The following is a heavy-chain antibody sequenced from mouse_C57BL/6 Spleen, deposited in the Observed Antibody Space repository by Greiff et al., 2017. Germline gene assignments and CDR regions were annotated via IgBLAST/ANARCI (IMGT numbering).Heavy chain of an antibody. V-gene: IGHV1-4*01. CDR2: INPCSGYT. Sequence: VQGVESGAVLARPGASVKMSCKASGYTFTSYTMNWVKQRPGQGLEWIGYINPCSGYTKYNQKFKDKATLTADKSSSTAYMHLSSLTSEDSAFYYCASELYGSSHHWGQGTSVTVSS. CDR1: GYTFTSYT. J-gene: IGHJ4*01. D-gene: IGHD1-1*01. CDR3: ASELYGSSHH.